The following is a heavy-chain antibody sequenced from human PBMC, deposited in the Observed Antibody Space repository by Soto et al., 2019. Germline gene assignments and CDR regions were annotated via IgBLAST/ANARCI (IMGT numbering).Heavy chain of an antibody. V-gene: IGHV4-38-2*01. CDR3: AEANSGWYYFDY. CDR1: GYSITSGYY. J-gene: IGHJ4*02. CDR2: IYHTGST. D-gene: IGHD6-19*01. Sequence: SDTLSLTCAVSGYSITSGYYWGWIRQPPGKGLEWIGSIYHTGSTYYNPSLKSRVTLSVDTSKNQFSLKLSSVTAADTAVYYCAEANSGWYYFDYWGPGTLVTVSS.